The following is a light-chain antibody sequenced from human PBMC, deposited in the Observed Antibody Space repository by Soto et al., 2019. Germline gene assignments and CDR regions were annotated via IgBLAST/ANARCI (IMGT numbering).Light chain of an antibody. Sequence: EIVMTQSLATLSVSPGEGVTLSCRASQSVGSSLAWYQQKPGQAPRILIYGAFTRVTGVPARFSGSGSGTEFTLTISSLQSEDFAIYYCQQYINWPVYTFGQGTKLEIK. CDR1: QSVGSS. CDR2: GAF. V-gene: IGKV3-15*01. J-gene: IGKJ2*01. CDR3: QQYINWPVYT.